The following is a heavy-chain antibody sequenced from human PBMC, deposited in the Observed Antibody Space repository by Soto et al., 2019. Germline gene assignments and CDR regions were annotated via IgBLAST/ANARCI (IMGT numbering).Heavy chain of an antibody. D-gene: IGHD3-10*01. J-gene: IGHJ6*02. CDR1: GGSISSHY. V-gene: IGHV4-59*08. CDR3: ARKGSGSYPSGYYYYYGMDV. Sequence: SETLSLTCTVSGGSISSHYWSWIRQPPGQGLEWIGYIYYSGSTYYNPSLKSRVTISVDTSKNQFSLKLSSVTAADTAVYYCARKGSGSYPSGYYYYYGMDVWGQGTTVTVSS. CDR2: IYYSGST.